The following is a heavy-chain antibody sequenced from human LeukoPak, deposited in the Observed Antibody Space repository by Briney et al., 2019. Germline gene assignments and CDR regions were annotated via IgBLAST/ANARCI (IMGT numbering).Heavy chain of an antibody. D-gene: IGHD1-1*01. V-gene: IGHV6-1*01. Sequence: SRSERLERLGRAYYRSKWYNDYAVSVKSRITINPDTSKNQFSLQLNSVTPEDTAVYYCARDQLSFDYWGQGTLVTVSS. CDR3: ARDQLSFDY. CDR2: AYYRSKWYN. J-gene: IGHJ4*02.